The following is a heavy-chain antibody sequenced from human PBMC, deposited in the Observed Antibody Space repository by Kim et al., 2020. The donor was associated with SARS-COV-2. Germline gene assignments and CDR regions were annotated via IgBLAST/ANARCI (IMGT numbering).Heavy chain of an antibody. CDR3: ARRFGDPSGMDV. Sequence: GGSLRLSCAASGFPLSDYYMKWIRQAPGKGLEWVSYISGSSSDTKYADSVKGRFTISRDNAKNSLYLQMNSLRVADTAIYYCARRFGDPSGMDVWGRGPT. J-gene: IGHJ6*02. D-gene: IGHD3-16*01. CDR1: GFPLSDYY. V-gene: IGHV3-11*03. CDR2: ISGSSSDT.